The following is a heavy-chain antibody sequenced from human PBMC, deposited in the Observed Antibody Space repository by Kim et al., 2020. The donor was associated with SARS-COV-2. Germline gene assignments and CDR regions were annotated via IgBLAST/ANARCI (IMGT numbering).Heavy chain of an antibody. CDR1: GGSISSYY. CDR2: IYYSGST. V-gene: IGHV4-59*08. D-gene: IGHD6-13*01. J-gene: IGHJ4*01. Sequence: SETLSLTCTVSGGSISSYYWSWIRQPPGKGLEWIGYIYYSGSTNYNPSLKSRVTISVDTSKNQFSLKLSSVTAADTAVYYCARLKLKYSSSWFTFDYWG. CDR3: ARLKLKYSSSWFTFDY.